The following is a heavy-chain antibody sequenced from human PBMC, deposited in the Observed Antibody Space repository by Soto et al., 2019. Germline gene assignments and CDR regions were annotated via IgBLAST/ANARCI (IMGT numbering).Heavy chain of an antibody. V-gene: IGHV1-69*02. CDR2: IIPILGIA. CDR1: GGTFSSYT. Sequence: SVKVSCKASGGTFSSYTISWVRQAPGQGLEWMGRIIPILGIANYAQKFQGRVTITADKSTSTAYMELSSLRSEDTAVYYCARAACSGGSCYFDDAFDIWGQGTMVTVSS. D-gene: IGHD2-15*01. J-gene: IGHJ3*02. CDR3: ARAACSGGSCYFDDAFDI.